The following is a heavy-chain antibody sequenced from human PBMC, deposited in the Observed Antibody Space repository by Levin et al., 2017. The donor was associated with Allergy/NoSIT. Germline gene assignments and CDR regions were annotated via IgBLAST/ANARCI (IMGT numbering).Heavy chain of an antibody. CDR2: ISWNSGNI. Sequence: GGSLRLSCAASGFTFDDYAMHWVRQAPGKGLEWVSSISWNSGNIGYADSVKGRFTISRDNAKNSLYPQMNSLRAEDTALYYCATGPTTYWSGSFYFDYWGQGTLVTVSS. CDR3: ATGPTTYWSGSFYFDY. CDR1: GFTFDDYA. D-gene: IGHD3-3*01. J-gene: IGHJ4*02. V-gene: IGHV3-9*01.